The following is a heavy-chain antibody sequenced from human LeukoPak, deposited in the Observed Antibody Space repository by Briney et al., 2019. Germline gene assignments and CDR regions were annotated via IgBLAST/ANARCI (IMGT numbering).Heavy chain of an antibody. J-gene: IGHJ6*03. Sequence: GGSLRLSCAASGFTFSSYSMNWVRQAPGKGLEWVSYISSSSSTIYYADSVKGRFTISRDNAKNSLYLQMNSLRAEDTAVYYCARDSAEYSSSSDYYYYMDVWGKGATVTVSS. CDR1: GFTFSSYS. CDR2: ISSSSSTI. CDR3: ARDSAEYSSSSDYYYYMDV. D-gene: IGHD6-6*01. V-gene: IGHV3-48*04.